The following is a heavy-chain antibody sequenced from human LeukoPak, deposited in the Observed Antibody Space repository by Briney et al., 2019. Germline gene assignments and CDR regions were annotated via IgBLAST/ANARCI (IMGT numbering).Heavy chain of an antibody. J-gene: IGHJ4*02. D-gene: IGHD2-2*01. V-gene: IGHV1-18*01. CDR3: ATTRGYCSSTSCPSAPFDY. CDR1: GGTFSSYA. CDR2: ISAYNGNT. Sequence: ASVRVSCKASGGTFSSYAISWVRQAPGQGLEWMGWISAYNGNTNYAQKLQGRVTMTTDTSTSTAYMELRSLRSDDTAVYYCATTRGYCSSTSCPSAPFDYWGQGTLVTVSS.